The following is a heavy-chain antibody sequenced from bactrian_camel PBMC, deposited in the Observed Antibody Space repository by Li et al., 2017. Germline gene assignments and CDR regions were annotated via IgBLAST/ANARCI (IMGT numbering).Heavy chain of an antibody. CDR1: GLTSPAPD. V-gene: IGHV3S55*01. Sequence: HVQLVECGGGSVQAGGSLRLSCTVSGLTSPAPDMAWYRQVPGGERELVSSISTFGTTYYADSVKGRFTISQDNAKNTVYLQMDNLMPEDTAVYYCALDLVYSDYDELTNYWGQGTQVTVS. J-gene: IGHJ4*01. CDR3: ALDLVYSDYDELTNY. D-gene: IGHD4*01. CDR2: ISTFGTT.